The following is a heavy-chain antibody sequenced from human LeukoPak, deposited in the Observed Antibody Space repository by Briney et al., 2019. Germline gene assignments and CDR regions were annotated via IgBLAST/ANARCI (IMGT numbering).Heavy chain of an antibody. Sequence: PGGSLRLSCAASGFAFSSYEMNWARQAPGKGPEWISYISGGRDTMYYADSVKGRFTSSRDNAKNSLFLQMNSLRAEDTAVYYCVRVGRIQYFDYWGQGTPVTVSS. CDR1: GFAFSSYE. D-gene: IGHD5-18*01. V-gene: IGHV3-48*03. J-gene: IGHJ4*02. CDR3: VRVGRIQYFDY. CDR2: ISGGRDTM.